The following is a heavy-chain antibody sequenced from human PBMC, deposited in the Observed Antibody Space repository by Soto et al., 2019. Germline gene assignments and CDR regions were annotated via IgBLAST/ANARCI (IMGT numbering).Heavy chain of an antibody. Sequence: SETLSLTCTVSGGSISSGGYYWSWIRQHPGKGLEWIGYIYYSGSTYYNPSLKSRVTISVDTSKNQFSLKLSSVTAADTAVYYCATDRWLSHYFDYWGQGTLVTVSS. J-gene: IGHJ4*02. D-gene: IGHD3-22*01. V-gene: IGHV4-31*03. CDR3: ATDRWLSHYFDY. CDR2: IYYSGST. CDR1: GGSISSGGYY.